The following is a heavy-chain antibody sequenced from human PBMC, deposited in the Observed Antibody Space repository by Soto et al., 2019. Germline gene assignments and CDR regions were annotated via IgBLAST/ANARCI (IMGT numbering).Heavy chain of an antibody. Sequence: QVQLVQSGAEVKKPGASVKVSCKASGYTFTSYGIGWVRQAPGQGLEWMGWISAYNGNTNYAQKLQGRVTMTTDTSTSTAYMELRSLRSDDTAVYYCARDPIRDFWSGYSQYNWFDPWGQGTLVTVSS. D-gene: IGHD3-3*01. J-gene: IGHJ5*02. CDR3: ARDPIRDFWSGYSQYNWFDP. CDR1: GYTFTSYG. V-gene: IGHV1-18*04. CDR2: ISAYNGNT.